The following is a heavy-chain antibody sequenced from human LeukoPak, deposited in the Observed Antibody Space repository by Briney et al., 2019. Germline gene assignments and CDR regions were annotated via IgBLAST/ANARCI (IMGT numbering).Heavy chain of an antibody. CDR1: GFTFSSYA. Sequence: GGSQRLSCAASGFTFSSYAMTWVRQAPGKGLEWVSSVSGSGGSTSYADSVKGRFTISRDNSMNTLFLQMNSLRPEDTAVYYCAKGGIQLWYYLDYWGQGTLVTVSS. J-gene: IGHJ4*02. V-gene: IGHV3-23*01. CDR2: VSGSGGST. CDR3: AKGGIQLWYYLDY. D-gene: IGHD5-18*01.